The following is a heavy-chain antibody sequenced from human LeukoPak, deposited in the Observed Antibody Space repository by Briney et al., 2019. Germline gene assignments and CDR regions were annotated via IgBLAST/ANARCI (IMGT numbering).Heavy chain of an antibody. CDR3: ARDRIYAMDV. J-gene: IGHJ6*04. CDR1: GGSFSGYY. D-gene: IGHD2/OR15-2a*01. CDR2: INHSGST. Sequence: SETLSLTCAVYGGSFSGYYWSWIRQPPGKGLEWIGEINHSGSTNYNPSLKSRVTISVDTSKNQFSLKLSSVTAADTAVYYCARDRIYAMDVWGKGTTVTVSS. V-gene: IGHV4-34*01.